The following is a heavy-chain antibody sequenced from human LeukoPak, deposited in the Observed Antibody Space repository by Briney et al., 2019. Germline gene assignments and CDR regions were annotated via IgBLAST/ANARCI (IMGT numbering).Heavy chain of an antibody. D-gene: IGHD3-10*01. CDR2: ISWNSGSI. V-gene: IGHV3-9*01. CDR3: AKDSGDYYGSGSYGFDY. Sequence: GRSLRLSCAASGCTFDDYAMHWVRQAPGKGLEWVSGISWNSGSIGYADSVKGRFTIARDNAKSSLYLQMNSLRAEDTALYYCAKDSGDYYGSGSYGFDYWGQGTLVTVSS. J-gene: IGHJ4*02. CDR1: GCTFDDYA.